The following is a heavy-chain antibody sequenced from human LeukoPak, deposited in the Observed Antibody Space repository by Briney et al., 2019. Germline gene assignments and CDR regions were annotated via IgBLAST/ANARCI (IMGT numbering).Heavy chain of an antibody. CDR2: IKQDGSEK. V-gene: IGHV3-7*01. Sequence: GGSLRLSGAASGFTFSSYWMSWVRQAPGKGLEGLANIKQDGSEKYYVDSVKGRFTISRDNAKNSLYLQMNSLRAEDTAVYYCARDSGSYYGYHFDYWGQGTLVTVSS. CDR1: GFTFSSYW. CDR3: ARDSGSYYGYHFDY. D-gene: IGHD1-26*01. J-gene: IGHJ4*02.